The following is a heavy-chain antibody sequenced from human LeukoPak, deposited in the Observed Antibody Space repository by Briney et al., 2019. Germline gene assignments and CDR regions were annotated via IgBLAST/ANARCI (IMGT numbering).Heavy chain of an antibody. V-gene: IGHV4-61*02. CDR3: ARDGRFCINGVCSYYYMDV. J-gene: IGHJ6*03. CDR2: IYTSGST. CDR1: GGSISSGDYY. D-gene: IGHD2-8*01. Sequence: SETLSLTCTVSGGSISSGDYYWNWIRQTAGKGLEWIGRIYTSGSTNYNPSLKSRVTISVDPSKSQFSLKLSSVTAADTAVYYCARDGRFCINGVCSYYYMDVWGKGTTVTVSS.